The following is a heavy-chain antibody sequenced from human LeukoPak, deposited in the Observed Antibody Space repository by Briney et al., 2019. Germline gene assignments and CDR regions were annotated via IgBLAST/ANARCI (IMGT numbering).Heavy chain of an antibody. D-gene: IGHD1-26*01. Sequence: GGSLRLSCAASGFSFSNFALSWVRQAPGKGLEWVSAIVSGGDTSYADSVRGRFTISRDNSKNTLYLQMNSLRAEDTAVYYCAKVYRGSDYYFDYWGQGTLVTVSS. CDR1: GFSFSNFA. CDR2: IVSGGDT. J-gene: IGHJ4*02. CDR3: AKVYRGSDYYFDY. V-gene: IGHV3-23*01.